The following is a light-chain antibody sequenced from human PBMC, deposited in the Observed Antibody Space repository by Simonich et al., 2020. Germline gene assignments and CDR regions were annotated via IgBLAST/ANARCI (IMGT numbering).Light chain of an antibody. CDR2: WAS. J-gene: IGKJ2*01. CDR3: QQYYSTPYN. CDR1: QSVLYSSNNKNY. V-gene: IGKV4-1*01. Sequence: DIVMTQSPDSLAVSLCVRSTINCKSSQSVLYSSNNKNYLAWYQQKPGQPPKLLIYWASTRESGVPDRFSGSGSGTDFTLTISSLQAEDVAVYYCQQYYSTPYNFGQGTKLEIK.